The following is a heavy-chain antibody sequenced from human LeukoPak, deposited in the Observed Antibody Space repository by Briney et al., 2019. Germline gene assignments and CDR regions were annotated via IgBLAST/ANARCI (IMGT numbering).Heavy chain of an antibody. CDR2: ISAYNGNT. V-gene: IGHV1-18*01. CDR1: GYTFTSYG. J-gene: IGHJ4*02. CDR3: ATSGGVTNY. Sequence: ASVKVSCKASGYTFTSYGISWVRQAPGQGLEWMGWISAYNGNTNYAQKLQGRVTITADESTSTAYMELSSLRSEDTAVYYCATSGGVTNYWGQGTLVTVSS. D-gene: IGHD3-16*01.